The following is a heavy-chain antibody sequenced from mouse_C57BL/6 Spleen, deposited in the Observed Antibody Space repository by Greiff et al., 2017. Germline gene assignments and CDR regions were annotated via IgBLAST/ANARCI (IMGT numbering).Heavy chain of an antibody. CDR1: GFTFSSYA. D-gene: IGHD4-1*01. J-gene: IGHJ3*01. V-gene: IGHV5-4*01. Sequence: EVKLVESGGGLVKPGGSLKLSCAASGFTFSSYAMSWVRQTPEKRLEWVATISDGGSYTYYPDNVKGRFTISRDNAKNNLYLQMSHLKSEDTAMYYCARDGTGTFFAYWGQGTLVTVSA. CDR2: ISDGGSYT. CDR3: ARDGTGTFFAY.